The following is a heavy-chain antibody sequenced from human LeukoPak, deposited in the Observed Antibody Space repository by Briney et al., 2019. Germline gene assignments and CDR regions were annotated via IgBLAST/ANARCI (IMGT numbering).Heavy chain of an antibody. CDR1: GFTFSSYH. D-gene: IGHD6-19*01. Sequence: SGGSLRLSCAASGFTFSSYHMSWVRQAPGKGLEWVSAISGSGGRTWYADSVKGRFTISRDNSKNTLYLQMNSLRAEDTAVYYCAKEIPSIAVADYWGQGTLVTVSS. J-gene: IGHJ4*02. CDR3: AKEIPSIAVADY. V-gene: IGHV3-23*01. CDR2: ISGSGGRT.